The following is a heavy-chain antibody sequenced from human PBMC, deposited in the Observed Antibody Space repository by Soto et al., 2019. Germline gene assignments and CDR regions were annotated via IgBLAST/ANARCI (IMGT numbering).Heavy chain of an antibody. V-gene: IGHV1-18*01. CDR3: ARVKEPVVAATNFDY. J-gene: IGHJ4*02. CDR1: GYTFTSYG. Sequence: ASVKVSCKASGYTFTSYGISWVRQAPGQGLEWMGWISAYNGNTNYAQKLQGRVTMTTDTSTSTAYMELRSLRSDDTAVYYCARVKEPVVAATNFDYWGQGTLVTVSS. D-gene: IGHD2-15*01. CDR2: ISAYNGNT.